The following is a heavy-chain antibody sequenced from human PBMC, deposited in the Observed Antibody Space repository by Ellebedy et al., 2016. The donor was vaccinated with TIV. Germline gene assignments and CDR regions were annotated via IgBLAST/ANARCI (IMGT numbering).Heavy chain of an antibody. Sequence: SETLSLXXAVYGGSFSGYYWSWIRQPPGKGLEWIGEINPSGSTTYNPSLKSRVTISVDTSKNQFSLKLSSVTAADTAVYYCARGRKGGYSYGYYYYMDVWGKGTTVTVSS. CDR1: GGSFSGYY. J-gene: IGHJ6*03. V-gene: IGHV4-34*01. CDR3: ARGRKGGYSYGYYYYMDV. CDR2: INPSGST. D-gene: IGHD5-18*01.